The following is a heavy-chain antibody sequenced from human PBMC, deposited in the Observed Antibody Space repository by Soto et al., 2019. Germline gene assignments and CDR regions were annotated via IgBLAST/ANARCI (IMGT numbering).Heavy chain of an antibody. CDR3: AREYYYGSGTYRFDY. CDR1: GGSFSGYY. V-gene: IGHV4-34*01. Sequence: SETLSLTCAVYGGSFSGYYWSWVRQPPGKGLEWIGEINHSGSTNYNPSLKSRVTISVDTSKNQFSLKLSSVTAADTAVYYCAREYYYGSGTYRFDYWGQGSVVTVSS. J-gene: IGHJ4*02. CDR2: INHSGST. D-gene: IGHD3-10*01.